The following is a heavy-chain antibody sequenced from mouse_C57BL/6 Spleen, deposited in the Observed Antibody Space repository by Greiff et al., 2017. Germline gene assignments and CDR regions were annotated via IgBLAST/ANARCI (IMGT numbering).Heavy chain of an antibody. CDR1: GYAFSSSW. CDR2: IYPGDGDT. V-gene: IGHV1-82*01. Sequence: SGPELVKPGASVKISCKASGYAFSSSWMNWVKQRPGKGLEWIGRIYPGDGDTKYNGKFKGKATLTADKSSSTAYMQLSSLTSEDSAVYFCARRGSTVVARDYFDYWGQGTTLTVSS. J-gene: IGHJ2*01. CDR3: ARRGSTVVARDYFDY. D-gene: IGHD1-1*01.